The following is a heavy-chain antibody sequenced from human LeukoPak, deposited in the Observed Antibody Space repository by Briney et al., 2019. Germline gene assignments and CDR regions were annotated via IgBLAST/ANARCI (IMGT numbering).Heavy chain of an antibody. V-gene: IGHV3-11*01. CDR1: GFTFSDYY. J-gene: IGHJ4*02. D-gene: IGHD6-19*01. CDR2: ISSSGSTI. Sequence: PGGSLRLSCAASGFTFSDYYMSWIRQAPGKGLEWVSYISSSGSTIYYADSVKGRFTISRDNAKNSLYLQMNSLRAEDTAVYYCRGEVAGPAQSGLPYYFDYWGQGTLVTVSS. CDR3: RGEVAGPAQSGLPYYFDY.